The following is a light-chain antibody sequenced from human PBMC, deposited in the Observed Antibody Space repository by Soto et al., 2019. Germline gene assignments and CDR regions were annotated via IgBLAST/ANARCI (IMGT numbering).Light chain of an antibody. Sequence: QSALTQLASVSGSPGQSITISCTGTSSDVGGYNYVSWYQQHPGKAPKLMIYEVSNRPSGVSNRFSGSKSGNTASLTISGLQAEDEADYYCSSYTSSSTLAVFGGGTKLTVL. J-gene: IGLJ2*01. CDR3: SSYTSSSTLAV. CDR1: SSDVGGYNY. CDR2: EVS. V-gene: IGLV2-14*01.